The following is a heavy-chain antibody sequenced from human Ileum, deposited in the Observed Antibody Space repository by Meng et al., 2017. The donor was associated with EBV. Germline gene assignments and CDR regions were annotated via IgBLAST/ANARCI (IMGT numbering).Heavy chain of an antibody. D-gene: IGHD3-10*01. CDR1: KFTFKNYG. V-gene: IGHV3-33*01. J-gene: IGHJ2*01. Sequence: QGQLVESGGGVVQPGRSLSLSCAASKFTFKNYGMHWVRQAPGKGLEWVAVIWYDGSNKYYADSVRGRFTVTRDNSKNTLYLQMDSLRAEDTAVYYCARDIRSWYFDLWGRGTLVTVSS. CDR3: ARDIRSWYFDL. CDR2: IWYDGSNK.